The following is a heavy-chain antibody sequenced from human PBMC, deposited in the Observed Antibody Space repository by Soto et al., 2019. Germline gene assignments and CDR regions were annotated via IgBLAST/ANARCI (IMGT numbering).Heavy chain of an antibody. CDR3: AKDDRPGVLLWLGNASDI. V-gene: IGHV3-9*01. CDR2: IRWNSGSI. J-gene: IGHJ3*02. D-gene: IGHD3-10*01. Sequence: EVQLVESGGGLVQPGRSLRLSCAASGFTFDDYAMHWVRQAPGKGLEWVSGIRWNSGSIGYADSVKGRFTISRDNAKNSLYVQKNSLRAEDTALYYGAKDDRPGVLLWLGNASDIWGQGTMVTVSS. CDR1: GFTFDDYA.